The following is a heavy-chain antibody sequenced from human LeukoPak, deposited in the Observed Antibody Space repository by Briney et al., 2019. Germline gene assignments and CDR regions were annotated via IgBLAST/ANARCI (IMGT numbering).Heavy chain of an antibody. D-gene: IGHD2-2*03. CDR1: GGSISSYY. CDR3: ASGYFVHTFDF. Sequence: SEALSLTCTVSGGSISSYYWSWIRQPPGKGLEWNGYIYYSGSTNYNPSLKSRVTISVDTSKNQFSLKLTSVTAADTAIFYCASGYFVHTFDFWGQGTLVIVSS. J-gene: IGHJ4*02. V-gene: IGHV4-59*08. CDR2: IYYSGST.